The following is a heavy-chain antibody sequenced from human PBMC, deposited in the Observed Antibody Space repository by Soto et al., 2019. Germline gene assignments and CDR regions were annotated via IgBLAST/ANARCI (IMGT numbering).Heavy chain of an antibody. CDR3: ARVSREVVPAAIDY. D-gene: IGHD2-2*01. Sequence: PGGSLRLSCAASGFTFSSYWIHWVRQAPGKGLVWVSRINSDGSSTTYADSVKGRFTISRDNAKNTLCLQMTSLRAEDTAVYYCARVSREVVPAAIDYWGQGTLVTVSS. J-gene: IGHJ4*02. V-gene: IGHV3-74*01. CDR2: INSDGSST. CDR1: GFTFSSYW.